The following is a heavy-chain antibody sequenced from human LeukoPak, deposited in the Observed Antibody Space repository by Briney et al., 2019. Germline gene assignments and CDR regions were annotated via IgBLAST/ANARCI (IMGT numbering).Heavy chain of an antibody. V-gene: IGHV3-7*05. J-gene: IGHJ4*02. CDR1: GFTFSSYW. Sequence: GGSLRLSCAASGFTFSSYWMSWVRQAPGKGLEWVANIQQGGGEKYYVDSVKGRFTISRDNAKNSLLLQMNSLRAEDTAVYYCARCHSSSSGDYWGQGTLVTVSS. D-gene: IGHD6-6*01. CDR3: ARCHSSSSGDY. CDR2: IQQGGGEK.